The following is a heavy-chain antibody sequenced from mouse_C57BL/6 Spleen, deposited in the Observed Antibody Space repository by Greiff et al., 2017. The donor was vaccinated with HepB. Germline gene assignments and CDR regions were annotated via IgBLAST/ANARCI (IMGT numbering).Heavy chain of an antibody. CDR3: ARSPIYYGSSWGYFDV. V-gene: IGHV14-3*01. J-gene: IGHJ1*03. D-gene: IGHD1-1*01. CDR1: GFNIKNTY. CDR2: IDPANGNT. Sequence: EVQLQQSVAELVRPGASVKLSCTASGFNIKNTYMHWVKQRPEQGLEWIGRIDPANGNTKYAPKFQGKAPITADTSSNTAYLQLSSLTSEDTAIYYCARSPIYYGSSWGYFDVWGTGTTVTVSS.